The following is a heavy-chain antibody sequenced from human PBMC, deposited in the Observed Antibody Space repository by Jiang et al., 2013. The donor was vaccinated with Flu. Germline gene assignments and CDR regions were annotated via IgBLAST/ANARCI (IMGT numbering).Heavy chain of an antibody. Sequence: GAEVKKPGESLKISCKGSGYSFTSYWIGWVRQMPGKGLEWMGIIYPGDSDTRYSPSFQGQVTISADKSISTAYLQWSSLKASDTAMYYCARHILGSGWYPYYGMDVWGKGTTVTVSS. J-gene: IGHJ6*04. V-gene: IGHV5-51*01. CDR3: ARHILGSGWYPYYGMDV. CDR2: IYPGDSDT. D-gene: IGHD6-19*01. CDR1: GYSFTSYW.